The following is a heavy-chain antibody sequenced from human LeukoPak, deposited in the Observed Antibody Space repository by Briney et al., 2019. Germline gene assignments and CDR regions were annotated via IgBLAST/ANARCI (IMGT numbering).Heavy chain of an antibody. V-gene: IGHV3-23*01. Sequence: PGGSLRLSCAASGFTFGSYAMTWVRQAPGKGLEWVSVISGGGGDANYADSVKGRFTISRDNSKNTLYLQMSSLRAEDTAIYYYAKTPKLIRGTPDYWGQGTLVIVSS. D-gene: IGHD3-10*01. CDR3: AKTPKLIRGTPDY. CDR2: ISGGGGDA. CDR1: GFTFGSYA. J-gene: IGHJ4*02.